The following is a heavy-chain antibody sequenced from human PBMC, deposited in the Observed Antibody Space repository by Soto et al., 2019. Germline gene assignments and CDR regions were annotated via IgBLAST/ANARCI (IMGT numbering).Heavy chain of an antibody. D-gene: IGHD2-2*02. CDR3: TTDRTEVVSAAITYYYYYYMDV. J-gene: IGHJ6*03. V-gene: IGHV3-15*01. CDR2: IKSKTDGGTT. Sequence: GGSLRLSCAASGFTFSNAWMSWVRQAPGKGLEWVGRIKSKTDGGTTDYAAPVKGRFTISRDDSKNTLYLQMNSLKTEDTAVYYCTTDRTEVVSAAITYYYYYYMDVWGKGTTDTVSS. CDR1: GFTFSNAW.